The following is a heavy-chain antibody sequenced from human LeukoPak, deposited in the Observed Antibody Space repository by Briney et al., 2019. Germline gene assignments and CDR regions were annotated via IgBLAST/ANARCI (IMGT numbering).Heavy chain of an antibody. J-gene: IGHJ5*02. CDR1: GGSFSGYY. D-gene: IGHD4/OR15-4a*01. V-gene: IGHV4-34*01. Sequence: SETLSLTCAVYGGSFSGYYWSWIRQPPGKGLEWIGEINHSGSTNYNPSLKSRVTISVDTSKNQFSLRLSSVTAADTAVYYCARGDTTGSNYFDPWGQGTLVTVSS. CDR2: INHSGST. CDR3: ARGDTTGSNYFDP.